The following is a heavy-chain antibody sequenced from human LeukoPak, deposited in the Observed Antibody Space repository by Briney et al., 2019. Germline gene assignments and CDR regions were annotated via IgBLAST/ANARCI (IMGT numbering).Heavy chain of an antibody. D-gene: IGHD5-18*01. CDR3: AKDGDYGYSYGRFIDY. J-gene: IGHJ4*02. CDR1: GFTFSSYG. CDR2: IRYDGSNK. V-gene: IGHV3-30*02. Sequence: GGSLRLSCAASGFTFSSYGMHWVRQAPGKGLEWVAFIRYDGSNKYYADSVKGRFTISRDNSKNTLYLQMNSLRAEDTAVYYCAKDGDYGYSYGRFIDYWGQGTLVTVSS.